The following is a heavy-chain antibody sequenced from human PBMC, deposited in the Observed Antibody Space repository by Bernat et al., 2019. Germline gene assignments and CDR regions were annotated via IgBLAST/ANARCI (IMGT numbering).Heavy chain of an antibody. J-gene: IGHJ4*02. V-gene: IGHV3-48*01. CDR3: ARELWLGREAVGVDY. CDR1: RFTFSNYS. D-gene: IGHD1-26*01. CDR2: ISSSSSTI. Sequence: EVQLVESGGGLVQPGGSLRLSCAASRFTFSNYSMNWVRQAPGKGLEWVSYISSSSSTIYYADSVKGRFTVSSDNAKNSLYLQMNSLRAEDTAVYYCARELWLGREAVGVDYWGQGTLVTVSS.